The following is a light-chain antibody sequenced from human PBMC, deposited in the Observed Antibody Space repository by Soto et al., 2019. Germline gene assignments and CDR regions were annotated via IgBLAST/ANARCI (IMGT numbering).Light chain of an antibody. CDR1: QDINSY. CDR3: QKYTGGPLI. V-gene: IGKV1-27*01. CDR2: AAT. J-gene: IGKJ4*01. Sequence: VQMTQYPSSLSASVGDRVNITCRAAQDINSYLAWYQQRPGRLPNLLIYAATTLQSGVPSRFSGSGSGTEFTLTISGLQPEDVATYYCQKYTGGPLIFGGGTKVEIK.